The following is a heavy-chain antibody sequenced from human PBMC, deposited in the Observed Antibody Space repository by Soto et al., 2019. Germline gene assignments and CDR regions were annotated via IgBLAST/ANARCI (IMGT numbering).Heavy chain of an antibody. V-gene: IGHV4-31*03. CDR2: IYYSGST. CDR1: GGSISSGGYY. Sequence: QVQLQESGPGLVKPSQTLSLTCTVSGGSISSGGYYWSWIRQHPGKGLEWIGYIYYSGSTYYNPSLKSRVTISVDTSKTHFSLKLSSVTAADTAVYYCATYGSGTYKPTTFDYWGQGTLVTVSS. J-gene: IGHJ4*02. D-gene: IGHD3-10*01. CDR3: ATYGSGTYKPTTFDY.